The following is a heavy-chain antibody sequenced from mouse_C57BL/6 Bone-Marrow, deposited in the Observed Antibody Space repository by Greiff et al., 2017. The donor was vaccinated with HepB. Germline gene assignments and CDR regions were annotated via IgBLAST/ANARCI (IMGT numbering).Heavy chain of an antibody. J-gene: IGHJ4*01. D-gene: IGHD2-4*01. CDR2: IDPEDGET. Sequence: EVQRVESGAELVKPGASVKLSCTASGFNIQDYYMHWVKQRTEQGLEWIGRIDPEDGETKYAPKFQGKATITADTSSNTAYLQLSSLTSEDTAVYYCASGHRLIYYDYDPYYYAMDYWGQGTSATVSS. CDR3: ASGHRLIYYDYDPYYYAMDY. CDR1: GFNIQDYY. V-gene: IGHV14-2*01.